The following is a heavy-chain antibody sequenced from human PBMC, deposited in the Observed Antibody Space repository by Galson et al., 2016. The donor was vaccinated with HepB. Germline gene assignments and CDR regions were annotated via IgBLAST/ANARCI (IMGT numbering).Heavy chain of an antibody. CDR3: AKGGKYSEFD. J-gene: IGHJ4*02. D-gene: IGHD2-21*01. CDR1: GFTFSSHG. V-gene: IGHV3-30*18. CDR2: ISNGGLKR. Sequence: SLRLSCAASGFTFSSHGMHWVRQAPGKGLEWMAVISNGGLKRTYADSVKGRFTISRDNSKNNVYLQLNSLRVDDTAVYYCAKGGKYSEFDWGQGTLVTVS.